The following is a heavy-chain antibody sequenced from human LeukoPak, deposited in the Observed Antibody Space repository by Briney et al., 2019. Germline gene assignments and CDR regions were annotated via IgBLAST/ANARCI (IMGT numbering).Heavy chain of an antibody. CDR2: INPNSGGT. Sequence: ASVKVSCKASGYTFSGYYMFWVRQAPGQGLEWMGWINPNSGGTNYAQKFQGRVTMTRDTSTTTGYMELSRLRSDDTAVYYCAIIPRGRYEAYWGQGTLVTVSS. V-gene: IGHV1-2*02. J-gene: IGHJ4*02. CDR3: AIIPRGRYEAY. D-gene: IGHD1-26*01. CDR1: GYTFSGYY.